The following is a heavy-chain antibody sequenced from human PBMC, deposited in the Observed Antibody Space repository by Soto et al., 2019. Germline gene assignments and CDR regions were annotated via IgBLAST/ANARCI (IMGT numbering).Heavy chain of an antibody. D-gene: IGHD3-10*01. Sequence: QMQLVQSGPEVKKPGTSVKVSCKASGFTFTSSAVQWVRQARGQRLEWIGWIVVGTGKTHYAQKFQERVTMTRDASTNTAYMDLCSLSSEDTVVYYGSAVGLWFGYISMDVWGRGTTVTVCS. CDR1: GFTFTSSA. V-gene: IGHV1-58*01. J-gene: IGHJ6*02. CDR2: IVVGTGKT. CDR3: SAVGLWFGYISMDV.